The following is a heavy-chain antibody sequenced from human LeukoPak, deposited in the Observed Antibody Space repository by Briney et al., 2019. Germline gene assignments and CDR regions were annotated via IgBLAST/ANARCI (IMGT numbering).Heavy chain of an antibody. CDR2: INWQDNK. V-gene: IGHV2-70*11. CDR1: GFSLSTSRMC. J-gene: IGHJ6*02. D-gene: IGHD1-26*01. Sequence: SGPALLHPTQPLTLTCTFPGFSLSTSRMCVSWIRRPPAKALEWLPRINWQDNKYYCTSLKNRLTISKDTSKNQVVLTMTNMDPVDTATYYCARIYGSGGYYYYGMDVWGQGTTVTVSS. CDR3: ARIYGSGGYYYYGMDV.